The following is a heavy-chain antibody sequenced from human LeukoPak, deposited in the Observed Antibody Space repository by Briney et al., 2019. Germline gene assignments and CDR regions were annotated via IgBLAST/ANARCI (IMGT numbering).Heavy chain of an antibody. J-gene: IGHJ3*02. D-gene: IGHD1-26*01. Sequence: SETLSLTCTVSGGSISSYYWSWIRQPPGKGLEWIRNIYYSGSTNYNPSLKSRVTISVDTSKSQFSLKLSSMTAADTAVYYCARPLLSGSYDSAFDIWGQGTMVTVSS. CDR1: GGSISSYY. V-gene: IGHV4-59*08. CDR2: IYYSGST. CDR3: ARPLLSGSYDSAFDI.